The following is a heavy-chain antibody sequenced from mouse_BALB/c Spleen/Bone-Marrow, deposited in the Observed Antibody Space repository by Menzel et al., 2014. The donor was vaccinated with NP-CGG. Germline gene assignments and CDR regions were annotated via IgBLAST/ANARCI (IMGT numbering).Heavy chain of an antibody. D-gene: IGHD2-4*01. CDR2: ISNGSSPI. CDR1: GFTFSSFG. V-gene: IGHV5-17*02. CDR3: ARKGAMITHYYAMDY. Sequence: EVKLVESGGGLVQPGGSRKLSCSASGFTFSSFGMHWVRQAPEKGLEWVAYISNGSSPIYYADTVKGRFTISRDNPNNTLFLQMTSLRSEDTAMYYCARKGAMITHYYAMDYWGQGTSVTVSS. J-gene: IGHJ4*01.